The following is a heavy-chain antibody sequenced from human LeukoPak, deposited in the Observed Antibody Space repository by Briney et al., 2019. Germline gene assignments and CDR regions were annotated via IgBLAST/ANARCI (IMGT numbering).Heavy chain of an antibody. CDR2: IYHSGST. V-gene: IGHV4-34*01. CDR3: ARASMIRAFDM. CDR1: GGSSSGYY. Sequence: SETLSLTCAVSGGSSSGYYWSWIRQPPGKGLEWMGEIYHSGSTNYNPSLKGRVTISVDTSKKQFSLKLSSVTAADSAVYYCARASMIRAFDMWGQGTMVTVSS. J-gene: IGHJ3*02. D-gene: IGHD3-22*01.